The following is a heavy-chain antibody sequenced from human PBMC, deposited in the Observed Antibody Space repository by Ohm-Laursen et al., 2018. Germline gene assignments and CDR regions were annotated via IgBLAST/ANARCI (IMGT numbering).Heavy chain of an antibody. Sequence: SVKVSCKASGYTFTGYYMHWVRQAPGQGLEWMGWINPNSGGTNYAQKFQGRVTMTRDTSISTAYMELSRLRSDDTAVYYCARVRGITTGNWFDPWGQGTLVTVSS. CDR3: ARVRGITTGNWFDP. CDR2: INPNSGGT. D-gene: IGHD3-10*01. J-gene: IGHJ5*02. V-gene: IGHV1-2*02. CDR1: GYTFTGYY.